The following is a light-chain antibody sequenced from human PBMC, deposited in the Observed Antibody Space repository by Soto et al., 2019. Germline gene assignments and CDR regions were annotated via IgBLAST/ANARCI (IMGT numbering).Light chain of an antibody. CDR1: SGDVGGYKF. V-gene: IGLV2-23*02. CDR3: CSYAGSSIWV. J-gene: IGLJ3*02. CDR2: EVS. Sequence: QSVLTQPASVSGSPGQSITIYCTGTSGDVGGYKFVSWYQQHPGKAPKVILYEVSKAPSGISSRFSGSKSGNTASLTISGLQAEDEADYYCCSYAGSSIWVFGGGTKLTVL.